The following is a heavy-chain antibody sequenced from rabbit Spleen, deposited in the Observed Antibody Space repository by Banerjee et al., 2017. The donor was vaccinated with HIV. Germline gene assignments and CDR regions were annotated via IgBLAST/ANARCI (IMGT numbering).Heavy chain of an antibody. V-gene: IGHV1S7*01. J-gene: IGHJ4*01. D-gene: IGHD8-1*01. Sequence: QLEESAGGLVQPGGSLKLSCKASGFTLSNYYMNWVRQAPGKGLEWIGYIDPVFGITYYANWVNGRFSISRENAQNTVFLQMTSLTAADTATYCCARDGAGGSYFALWGPGTLVTVS. CDR1: GFTLSNYY. CDR2: IDPVFGIT. CDR3: ARDGAGGSYFAL.